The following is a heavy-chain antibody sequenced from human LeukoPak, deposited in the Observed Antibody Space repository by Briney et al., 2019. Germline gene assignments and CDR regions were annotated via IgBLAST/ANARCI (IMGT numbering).Heavy chain of an antibody. Sequence: GGSLRLSCAASGFTFSDYYMSWIRQAPGKGLEWVSYISSSGSTIYYADSVKGRFTISRDNAKNSLYLQMNSLRAEDTAVYYCATTTSNYYYGMDVWGQGTTVTVSS. CDR2: ISSSGSTI. J-gene: IGHJ6*02. CDR1: GFTFSDYY. V-gene: IGHV3-11*01. D-gene: IGHD4-17*01. CDR3: ATTTSNYYYGMDV.